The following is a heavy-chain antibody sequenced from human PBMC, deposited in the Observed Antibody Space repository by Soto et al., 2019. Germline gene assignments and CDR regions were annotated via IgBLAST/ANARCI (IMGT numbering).Heavy chain of an antibody. CDR2: TYHSGNP. J-gene: IGHJ6*02. V-gene: IGHV4-30-2*01. CDR1: GDTISPCCYT. Sequence: SETLSLTFDVSGDTISPCCYTWAWIRQPPGKALEWIGHTYHSGNPYYNPSLKSRVSISVDTSKNQYSLKLSSVTAADTAVYYCARDLTYYDILTCYERYDRMDVWGQGTTVTVSS. CDR3: ARDLTYYDILTCYERYDRMDV. D-gene: IGHD3-9*01.